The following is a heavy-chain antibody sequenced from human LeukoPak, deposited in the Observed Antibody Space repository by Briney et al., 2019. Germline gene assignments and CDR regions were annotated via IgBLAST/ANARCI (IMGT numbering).Heavy chain of an antibody. CDR1: GFTFSNYA. CDR2: ISGSASST. Sequence: SGGSLRLSCAASGFTFSNYAMSWVRQAPGKGLEWVSAISGSASSTYHADSVKGRFTISRDNSKNTLYLQMNSLRAEDTAVYYCAKVAPRSSGGSYPLGYMDVWGKGTTVTISS. J-gene: IGHJ6*03. CDR3: AKVAPRSSGGSYPLGYMDV. V-gene: IGHV3-23*01. D-gene: IGHD2-15*01.